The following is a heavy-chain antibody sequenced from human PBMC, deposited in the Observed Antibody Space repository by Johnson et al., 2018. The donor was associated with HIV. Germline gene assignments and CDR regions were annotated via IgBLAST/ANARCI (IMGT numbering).Heavy chain of an antibody. CDR3: VSVVRMPFSSDWKAFHI. J-gene: IGHJ3*02. CDR1: GLIFSRSW. CDR2: SNSDGSYT. V-gene: IGHV3-74*02. Sequence: VQLVESGGGVVQPGRSLRLSCAASGLIFSRSWMHWVRQAPGKGLVWVSRSNSDGSYTTYADSVKGRFIISRDNAKNSLFLQMNSLRAGDTALYYCVSVVRMPFSSDWKAFHIWGQGTLVSVSS. D-gene: IGHD6-19*01.